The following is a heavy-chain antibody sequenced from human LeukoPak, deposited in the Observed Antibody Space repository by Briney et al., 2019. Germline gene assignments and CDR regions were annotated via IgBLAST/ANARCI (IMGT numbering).Heavy chain of an antibody. CDR2: IYHSGST. D-gene: IGHD2-15*01. J-gene: IGHJ4*02. CDR3: ARGGYCSGGSCYLGSDY. V-gene: IGHV4-38-2*01. Sequence: PSETLSLTCAVSGYSISSGYYWGWIRQPPGKGLEWIGSIYHSGSTYYNPSLKSRVTISVDTSKNQFSLKLSSVTAADTAVYYCARGGYCSGGSCYLGSDYWGQGTLVTVSS. CDR1: GYSISSGYY.